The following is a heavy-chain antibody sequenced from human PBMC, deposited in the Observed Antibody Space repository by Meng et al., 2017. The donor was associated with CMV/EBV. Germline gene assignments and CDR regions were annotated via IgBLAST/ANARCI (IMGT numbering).Heavy chain of an antibody. Sequence: ASVKVSCKASGYTFTIYDINWVRQATGQGLEGMGWMNPNCGNTGYAQKFQGRVTMTRNTSISTAYMELSSLRSEDTAVYYCARGRGSFGQRQQLTFDYWGQGTLVTVSS. CDR1: GYTFTIYD. D-gene: IGHD6-13*01. J-gene: IGHJ4*02. CDR3: ARGRGSFGQRQQLTFDY. CDR2: MNPNCGNT. V-gene: IGHV1-8*01.